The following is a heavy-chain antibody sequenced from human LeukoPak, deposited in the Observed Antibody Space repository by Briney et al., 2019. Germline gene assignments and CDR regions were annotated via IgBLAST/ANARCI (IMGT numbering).Heavy chain of an antibody. J-gene: IGHJ4*02. CDR1: GFTFSSYE. Sequence: GGSLRLSCAASGFTFSSYELNWVRQAPGKGLERVSYISSSGSTIYYADSVKGRFTISRDNAKNSLYLQMNSLRAEDTAVYYCARVGIAAADHFDYWGQGTLVTVSS. V-gene: IGHV3-48*03. CDR3: ARVGIAAADHFDY. CDR2: ISSSGSTI. D-gene: IGHD6-13*01.